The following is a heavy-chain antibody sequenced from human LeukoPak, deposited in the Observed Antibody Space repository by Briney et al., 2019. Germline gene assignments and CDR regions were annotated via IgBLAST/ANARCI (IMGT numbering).Heavy chain of an antibody. V-gene: IGHV3-23*01. CDR1: GFTFSSYA. J-gene: IGHJ4*02. CDR3: AKVPLLYSSGWYYFDY. Sequence: PGGSLRLSCAASGFTFSSYAMSWVRQAPGKGLEWVSAISGSGGSTYYADSVKGRFTISRDNSKNTLYLQMNSLRAEDTAVYYCAKVPLLYSSGWYYFDYWGQGTLVTVSS. D-gene: IGHD6-19*01. CDR2: ISGSGGST.